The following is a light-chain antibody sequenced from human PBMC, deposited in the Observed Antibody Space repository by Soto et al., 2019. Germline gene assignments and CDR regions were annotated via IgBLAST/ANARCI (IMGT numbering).Light chain of an antibody. CDR2: GAF. CDR3: QQYNNWPPLT. CDR1: QSVSSN. Sequence: EIVMTQSPVTLSVSPGERATLSCRASQSVSSNLAWYQQKPGQAPSLLIYGAFTRATGIPARFSGTGSGTEFTLTISSLQSEDFAVYYCQQYNNWPPLTFGGGTKVDIK. J-gene: IGKJ4*01. V-gene: IGKV3-15*01.